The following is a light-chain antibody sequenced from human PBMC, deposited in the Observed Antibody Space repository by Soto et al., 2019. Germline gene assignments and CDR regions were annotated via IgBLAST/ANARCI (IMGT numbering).Light chain of an antibody. CDR1: SSDVGGYNY. Sequence: QSALTQPPSASGSPGQSVTISCTGTSSDVGGYNYVSWYQQHPGKAPKLMIYEVSTRPSGVPDRFSGSKSGNTASLTVSGLQAEDEADYYCSSYAGSINVVFGGGTKLTVL. J-gene: IGLJ2*01. CDR3: SSYAGSINVV. CDR2: EVS. V-gene: IGLV2-8*01.